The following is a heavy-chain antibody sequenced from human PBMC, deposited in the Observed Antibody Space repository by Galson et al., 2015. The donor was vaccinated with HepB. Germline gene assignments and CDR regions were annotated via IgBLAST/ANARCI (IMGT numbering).Heavy chain of an antibody. CDR3: ARRRPTVTTYSAFDI. CDR1: GYSFTSYW. D-gene: IGHD4-17*01. J-gene: IGHJ3*02. CDR2: IDPSDSYT. Sequence: QSGAEVKKPGESLRISCKGSGYSFTSYWISWVRQMPGKGLEWMGRIDPSDSYTNYSPSFQGHVTISADKSISTAYLQWSSLKASDTAMYYCARRRPTVTTYSAFDIWGQGTMVTVSS. V-gene: IGHV5-10-1*01.